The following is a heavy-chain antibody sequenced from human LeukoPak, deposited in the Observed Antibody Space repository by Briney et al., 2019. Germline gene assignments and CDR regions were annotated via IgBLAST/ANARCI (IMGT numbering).Heavy chain of an antibody. CDR1: GGSISSSGYY. J-gene: IGHJ4*02. Sequence: SETLSLTCTVSGGSISSSGYYWGWIRQPPGKGLEWIGSIYYSGSTYYNPSLKSRVTISVDTSKNGFSLKVSSVTAADTAVYYCARQHGYSYGNVDYWGQGTLVTVSS. D-gene: IGHD5-18*01. CDR3: ARQHGYSYGNVDY. V-gene: IGHV4-39*01. CDR2: IYYSGST.